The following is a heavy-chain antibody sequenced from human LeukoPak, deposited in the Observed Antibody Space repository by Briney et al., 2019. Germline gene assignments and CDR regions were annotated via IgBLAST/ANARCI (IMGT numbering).Heavy chain of an antibody. J-gene: IGHJ6*03. V-gene: IGHV5-51*01. CDR1: GYSFTSYW. CDR3: ARHGAAAAGEVYYYYMDV. Sequence: GESLKISCKGSGYSFTSYWIGWVRQMPGKGLEWMGIIYPGDSDTRYSPSFQGQVTISADKSISTAYLQWSSLKASDTAMYYCARHGAAAAGEVYYYYMDVWGKGTTVTVSS. CDR2: IYPGDSDT. D-gene: IGHD6-13*01.